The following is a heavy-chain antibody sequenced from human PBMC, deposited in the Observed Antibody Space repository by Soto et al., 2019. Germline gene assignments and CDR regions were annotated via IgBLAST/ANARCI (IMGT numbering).Heavy chain of an antibody. CDR1: GDAVSSNSAA. V-gene: IGHV6-1*01. D-gene: IGHD6-13*01. CDR3: ARDRTGTAPPFGMDV. CDR2: TYYRSKWYN. J-gene: IGHJ6*02. Sequence: QVQLQQSGPGLVKPSQTLSLTCAISGDAVSSNSAAWNWIRQSPSRGLEWLGRTYYRSKWYNEYAGSVIRRITVNPDTSKKQFSLQLNSVTPEDTAVYYCARDRTGTAPPFGMDVWGQGTTVTVSS.